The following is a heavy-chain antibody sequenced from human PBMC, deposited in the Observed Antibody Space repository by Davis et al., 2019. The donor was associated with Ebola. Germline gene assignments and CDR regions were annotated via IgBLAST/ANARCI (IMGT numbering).Heavy chain of an antibody. V-gene: IGHV4-59*01. CDR1: GGSISSYY. J-gene: IGHJ4*02. CDR3: ARSRSLPNTFWSGYYTGHFDY. Sequence: PSETLSLTCTVSGGSISSYYWSWIRQPPGKGLEWIGYIYYSGSTNYNPSLKSRVTISVDTSKNQFSLKLSSVTAADTAVYYCARSRSLPNTFWSGYYTGHFDYWGQGTLVTVSS. CDR2: IYYSGST. D-gene: IGHD3-3*01.